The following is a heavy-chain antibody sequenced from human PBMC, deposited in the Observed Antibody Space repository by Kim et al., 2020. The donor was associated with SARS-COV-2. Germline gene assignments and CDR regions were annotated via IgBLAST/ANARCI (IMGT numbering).Heavy chain of an antibody. J-gene: IGHJ6*02. D-gene: IGHD3-16*01. V-gene: IGHV3-30*07. CDR3: ARVPGGGVRLYYYYGMDV. Sequence: KGRFTISRDNSKNTLYLQMNSLRAEDTAVYYCARVPGGGVRLYYYYGMDVWGQGTTVTVSS.